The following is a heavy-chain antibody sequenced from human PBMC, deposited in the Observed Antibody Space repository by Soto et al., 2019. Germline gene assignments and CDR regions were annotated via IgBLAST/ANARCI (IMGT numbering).Heavy chain of an antibody. Sequence: GGSLRLSCAASGFTFISYGMHWVRQAPGKGLAWVAVIWYDGSNKYYADSVKGRFTISRDNSKNTLYLQMNSLRAEDTAVYYCARGLRMQEYYYYYMDVWGKGTTVTVSS. CDR2: IWYDGSNK. V-gene: IGHV3-33*01. CDR3: ARGLRMQEYYYYYMDV. CDR1: GFTFISYG. J-gene: IGHJ6*03. D-gene: IGHD4-17*01.